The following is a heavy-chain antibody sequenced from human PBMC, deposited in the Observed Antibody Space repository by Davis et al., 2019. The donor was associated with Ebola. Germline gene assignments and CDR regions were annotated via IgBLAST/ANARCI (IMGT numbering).Heavy chain of an antibody. CDR3: VNPRYYDFWSGYYTP. V-gene: IGHV3-23*01. CDR2: ISGSGGST. CDR1: GFTFSSYA. D-gene: IGHD3-3*01. Sequence: GESLKISCAASGFTFSSYAMSWVRQAPGKGLEWVSAISGSGGSTYYADSVKGRFTISRDNSKNTLYLQMSSLRAEDTAVYYCVNPRYYDFWSGYYTPWGQGTLVTVSS. J-gene: IGHJ5*02.